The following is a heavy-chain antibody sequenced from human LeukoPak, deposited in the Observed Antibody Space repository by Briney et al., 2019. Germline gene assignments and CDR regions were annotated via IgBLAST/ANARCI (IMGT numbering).Heavy chain of an antibody. Sequence: GRSLRLSCAASGFTFSSYAMHWVRQAPGKGLEWVAVISYDGSNKYYADSVKGRFTISRDNSKNTLYLQMNSLRAEDTAVYYCARGGGYFEFAYFDYWGQGTLVTVSS. V-gene: IGHV3-30-3*01. CDR1: GFTFSSYA. D-gene: IGHD3-22*01. J-gene: IGHJ4*02. CDR2: ISYDGSNK. CDR3: ARGGGYFEFAYFDY.